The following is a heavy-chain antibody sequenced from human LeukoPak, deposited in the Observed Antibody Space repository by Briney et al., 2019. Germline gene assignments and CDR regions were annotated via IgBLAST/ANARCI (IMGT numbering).Heavy chain of an antibody. CDR2: ISWDGGST. CDR1: GFTFSSYG. CDR3: AKDIFLRGDHGLPYDY. J-gene: IGHJ4*02. Sequence: PGGSLRLSCAASGFTFSSYGMSWDRQAPGKGLEWVSLISWDGGSTYYADSVKGRFTISRDNSKNSLYLQMNSLRAEDTALYYCAKDIFLRGDHGLPYDYWGQGTLVTVSS. V-gene: IGHV3-43D*03. D-gene: IGHD2-21*02.